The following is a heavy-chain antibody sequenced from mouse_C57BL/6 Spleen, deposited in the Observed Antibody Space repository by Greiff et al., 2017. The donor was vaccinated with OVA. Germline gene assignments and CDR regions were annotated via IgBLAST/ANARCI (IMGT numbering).Heavy chain of an antibody. D-gene: IGHD6-1*01. CDR2: IDPSDSET. J-gene: IGHJ4*01. V-gene: IGHV1-52*01. CDR3: ATEWASYAMDY. Sequence: QSCKASGYTFTSYWMHWVKQRPIQGLEWIGNIDPSDSETHYNQKFKDKATLTVDKSSSTAYMQLSSLTSEDSAVYYCATEWASYAMDYWGQGTSVTVSS. CDR1: GYTFTSYW.